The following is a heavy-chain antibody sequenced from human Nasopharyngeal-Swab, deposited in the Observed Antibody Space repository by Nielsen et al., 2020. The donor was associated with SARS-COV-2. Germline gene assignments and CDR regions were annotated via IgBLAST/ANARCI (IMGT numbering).Heavy chain of an antibody. Sequence: GGSLRLSCKGSGYSFTSYWIGWVRQMPGKGLEWMGIIYPGDSDTRYSPSFQGQVTISADKSISTAYLQWSSLKASDTAMYYCARGQSVAGYYYYGMDVWGQGTTVTVSS. CDR3: ARGQSVAGYYYYGMDV. J-gene: IGHJ6*02. V-gene: IGHV5-51*01. CDR2: IYPGDSDT. D-gene: IGHD6-19*01. CDR1: GYSFTSYW.